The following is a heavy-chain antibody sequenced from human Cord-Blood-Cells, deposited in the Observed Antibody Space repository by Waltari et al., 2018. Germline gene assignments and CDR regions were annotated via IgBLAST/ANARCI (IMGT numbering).Heavy chain of an antibody. D-gene: IGHD3-10*01. CDR3: ARGRYYGSGSYYNFDY. Sequence: QVQLQQWGAGLLKPSETLSLTCAVYGGSFSGYYWSWIRQPPGKGLEWIGEINHSGSTNYNPSLKSRVTRSVDTSKNQFSLKLSSVTAADTAVYYCARGRYYGSGSYYNFDYWGQGTLVTVSS. J-gene: IGHJ4*02. CDR1: GGSFSGYY. CDR2: INHSGST. V-gene: IGHV4-34*01.